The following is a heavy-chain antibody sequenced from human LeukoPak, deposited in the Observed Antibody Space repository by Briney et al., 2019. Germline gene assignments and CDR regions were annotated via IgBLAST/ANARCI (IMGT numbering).Heavy chain of an antibody. J-gene: IGHJ6*03. CDR2: ISAYNGNT. D-gene: IGHD2-21*02. Sequence: ASVKVSCKASGYTFTSYGISWVRQAPGQGLEWMGWISAYNGNTNYAQKLQGRVTMTTDTSTSTAYMELRSLRSDDTAVYYCARGGDCGGDCSYYYMDVWGKGTTVTVSS. V-gene: IGHV1-18*01. CDR3: ARGGDCGGDCSYYYMDV. CDR1: GYTFTSYG.